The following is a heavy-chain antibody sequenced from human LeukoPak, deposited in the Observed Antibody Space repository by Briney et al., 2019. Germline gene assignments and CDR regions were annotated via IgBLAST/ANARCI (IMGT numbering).Heavy chain of an antibody. CDR3: ARRHSSGWTDY. J-gene: IGHJ4*02. Sequence: ASVKVSCKASGYTFTGYYMHWVRQAPGKGLEYVSAISSNGGSTYYANSVKGRFTISRDNSKNTLYLQMGSLRAEDMAVYYCARRHSSGWTDYWGQGTLVTVSS. V-gene: IGHV3-64*01. CDR1: GYTFTGYY. CDR2: ISSNGGST. D-gene: IGHD6-19*01.